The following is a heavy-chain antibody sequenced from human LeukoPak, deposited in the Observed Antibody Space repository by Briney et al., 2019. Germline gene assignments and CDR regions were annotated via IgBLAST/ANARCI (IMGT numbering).Heavy chain of an antibody. CDR1: GFTFSSYE. D-gene: IGHD6-13*01. J-gene: IGHJ4*02. CDR3: ARGLAAAGTLAAY. Sequence: GGSLRLSCAASGFTFSSYEMNWVRQAPGKGLKWVSYISSSGSTIYYADSVKGRFTISRDNAKNSLYLQMNSLRAEDTAVYYCARGLAAAGTLAAYWGQGTLVTVSS. CDR2: ISSSGSTI. V-gene: IGHV3-48*03.